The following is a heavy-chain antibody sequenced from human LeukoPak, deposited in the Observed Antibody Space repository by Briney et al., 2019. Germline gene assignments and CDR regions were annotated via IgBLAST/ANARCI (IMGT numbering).Heavy chain of an antibody. CDR3: ARRAVAAPPYYFDY. CDR2: ISSSSSYI. J-gene: IGHJ4*02. Sequence: GGSLRLSCAASGFTFSSYSMNWVRQAPGKGLEWVSSISSSSSYIYYADSVKGRFTISRDNAKNSLYLQMSSLRAEDTAVYYCARRAVAAPPYYFDYWGQGTLVTVSS. CDR1: GFTFSSYS. D-gene: IGHD6-19*01. V-gene: IGHV3-21*01.